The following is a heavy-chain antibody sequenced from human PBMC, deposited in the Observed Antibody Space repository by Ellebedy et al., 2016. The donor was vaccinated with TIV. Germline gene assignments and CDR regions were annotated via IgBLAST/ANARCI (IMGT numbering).Heavy chain of an antibody. CDR1: GFPFSSFS. J-gene: IGHJ3*01. CDR3: TRDPHALDF. CDR2: MSKNGGGAI. Sequence: GGSLRLSCAASGFPFSSFSMNWVRQAPGEGLKWISYMSKNGGGAIHYADSVRGRFTISRDDATNSLFLQMNSLRPEDTGVYFCTRDPHALDFWGQGTMVIVSS. V-gene: IGHV3-48*01.